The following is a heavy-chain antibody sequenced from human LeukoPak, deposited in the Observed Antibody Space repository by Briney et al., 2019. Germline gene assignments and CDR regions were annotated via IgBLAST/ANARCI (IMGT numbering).Heavy chain of an antibody. J-gene: IGHJ4*02. CDR2: IRYDGSNR. CDR3: AKVRWGSDNALDS. D-gene: IGHD3-16*01. Sequence: GGSLRLSCAASGFTFSSYGMHWVRQAPGKGLEWVAYIRYDGSNRYYADSVKGRFTISRDNSMNTLYLQMNSLRAEDTAVYYCAKVRWGSDNALDSWGQGTLVTGSS. CDR1: GFTFSSYG. V-gene: IGHV3-30*02.